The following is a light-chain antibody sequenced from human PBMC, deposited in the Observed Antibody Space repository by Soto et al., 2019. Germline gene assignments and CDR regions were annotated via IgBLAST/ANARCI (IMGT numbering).Light chain of an antibody. CDR1: QSISSC. Sequence: DSQMTQSPSTLAPSVGDRVTITCRASQSISSCLAWYQQKPGKAPKLLIYDASSLESGVPSRFSGSGSGTEFTLTISSLQPDDFATYYCQQYNSYSPWTFGQGTKVDIK. CDR3: QQYNSYSPWT. J-gene: IGKJ1*01. V-gene: IGKV1-5*01. CDR2: DAS.